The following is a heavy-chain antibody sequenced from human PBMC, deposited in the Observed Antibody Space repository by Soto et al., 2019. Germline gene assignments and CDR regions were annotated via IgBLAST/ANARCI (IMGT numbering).Heavy chain of an antibody. D-gene: IGHD3-22*01. J-gene: IGHJ4*02. CDR1: GGTFSSYA. Sequence: SVKVSCKASGGTFSSYAISWVRQAPGQGLEWMGGIIPIFGTANYAQKFQGRVTITADESTSTAYMELSSLRSEDTAVYYCARTHYYDSSGQYPGYFDYWGQGTLVTVSS. CDR2: IIPIFGTA. CDR3: ARTHYYDSSGQYPGYFDY. V-gene: IGHV1-69*13.